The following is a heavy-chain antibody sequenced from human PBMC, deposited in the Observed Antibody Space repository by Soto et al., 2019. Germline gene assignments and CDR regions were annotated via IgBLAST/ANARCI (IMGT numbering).Heavy chain of an antibody. D-gene: IGHD6-6*01. CDR2: ISGSDDST. Sequence: GESLKISCAASGFTFSSYAMSWVRQAPGKGLEWVSVISGSDDSTYYADSVKGRFTISRDNSKNTLYLQMNSLRAKDTAVYYCAKRSTSSKSDYWGQGTLVTVSS. CDR3: AKRSTSSKSDY. CDR1: GFTFSSYA. J-gene: IGHJ4*02. V-gene: IGHV3-23*01.